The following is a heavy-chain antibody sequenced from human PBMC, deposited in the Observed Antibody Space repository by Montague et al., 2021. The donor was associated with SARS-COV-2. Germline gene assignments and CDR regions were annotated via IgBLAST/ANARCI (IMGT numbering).Heavy chain of an antibody. CDR1: EFIFSRYW. Sequence: SLRLSCAASEFIFSRYWMHWVRQIPGKGLVWVSRLNEDGSHTTCADSVKGRFTISRDNARNTLYLQMNSLRVEDTAVYYCARDVGGRASYWGQGILVTVSS. CDR2: LNEDGSHT. V-gene: IGHV3-74*01. CDR3: ARDVGGRASY. J-gene: IGHJ4*02. D-gene: IGHD1-26*01.